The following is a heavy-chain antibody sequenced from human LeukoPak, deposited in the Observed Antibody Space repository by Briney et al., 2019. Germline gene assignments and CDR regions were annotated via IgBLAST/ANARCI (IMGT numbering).Heavy chain of an antibody. CDR3: ATELRAYFDWSSFDY. D-gene: IGHD3-9*01. J-gene: IGHJ4*02. Sequence: GRSLRLSCAASGFTFSSCAMHWVRQAPGEGLQWVATISYDGRNKYYADSVKGRFTISRDNSKSTLYLQMNSLRAEDTAVYYCATELRAYFDWSSFDYWGQGTLVTVSS. V-gene: IGHV3-30*04. CDR1: GFTFSSCA. CDR2: ISYDGRNK.